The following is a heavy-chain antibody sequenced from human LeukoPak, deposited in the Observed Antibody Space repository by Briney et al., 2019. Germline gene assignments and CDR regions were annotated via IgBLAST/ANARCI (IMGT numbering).Heavy chain of an antibody. Sequence: SETLSLTCAVYGGSFSGYYWSWIPHPPGKGLDWFGEFNHSGSTNYNPSLKSRVTISVDTSKNQFSLKLSSVTAADTAVYYCARELPRQWLRFGTFDYWGQGTLVTVSS. CDR2: FNHSGST. CDR3: ARELPRQWLRFGTFDY. CDR1: GGSFSGYY. D-gene: IGHD5-12*01. J-gene: IGHJ4*02. V-gene: IGHV4-34*01.